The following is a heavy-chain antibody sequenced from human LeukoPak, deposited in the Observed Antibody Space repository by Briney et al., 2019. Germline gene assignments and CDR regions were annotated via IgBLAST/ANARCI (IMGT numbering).Heavy chain of an antibody. CDR1: GFTFSSYA. Sequence: GRSLRLSCAASGFTFSSYAMHWVRQAPGKGLEWVAVISYDGSNKYYADSVKGRFTISRDNSKNTLYLQMNSLRAEDTAVYYCAKGRYSGNYHIDYWGQGTLVTVSS. CDR2: ISYDGSNK. V-gene: IGHV3-30*04. CDR3: AKGRYSGNYHIDY. J-gene: IGHJ4*02. D-gene: IGHD1-26*01.